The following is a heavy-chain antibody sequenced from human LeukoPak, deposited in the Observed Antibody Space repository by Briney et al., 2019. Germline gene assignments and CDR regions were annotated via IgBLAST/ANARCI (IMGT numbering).Heavy chain of an antibody. CDR1: GGSISSSSYY. CDR3: ARQTGSGLFILP. Sequence: PSKTLSLTCTVSGGSISSSSYYWGWIRQPPGKGLEWIGSIYYSGSTYYNASLKSQVSISIDTSKNQFSLKLTSVTAADTAVYYCARQTGSGLFILPGGQGTLVTVSS. V-gene: IGHV4-39*01. CDR2: IYYSGST. D-gene: IGHD3/OR15-3a*01. J-gene: IGHJ4*02.